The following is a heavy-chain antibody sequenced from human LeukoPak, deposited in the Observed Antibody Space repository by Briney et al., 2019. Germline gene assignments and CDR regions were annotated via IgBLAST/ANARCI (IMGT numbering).Heavy chain of an antibody. V-gene: IGHV4-34*01. D-gene: IGHD4-17*01. CDR3: ARIRVTTANYYYYYGMDV. CDR2: INHSGST. J-gene: IGHJ6*02. CDR1: GGSFSGYY. Sequence: PSETLSLTCAVYGGSFSGYYWSWIRQPPGKGLEWIGEINHSGSTNYNPSLKSRVTISVDTSKNQFSLKLSSVTAADTAVYYCARIRVTTANYYYYYGMDVWGQGTTVTVSS.